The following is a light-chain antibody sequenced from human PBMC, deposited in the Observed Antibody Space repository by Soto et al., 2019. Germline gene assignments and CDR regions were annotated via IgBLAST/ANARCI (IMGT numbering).Light chain of an antibody. CDR3: QSYDSSNPMV. CDR2: EDN. CDR1: SGSIASNY. Sequence: NFMLTQPYSVSESPGKTVTISCTRSSGSIASNYVQWYQQRPGSAPTTVIYEDNERPSGVPDRFSGSIDSSSNSASLTISGLKTEDEADYYCQSYDSSNPMVFGGGTKLTVL. V-gene: IGLV6-57*04. J-gene: IGLJ3*02.